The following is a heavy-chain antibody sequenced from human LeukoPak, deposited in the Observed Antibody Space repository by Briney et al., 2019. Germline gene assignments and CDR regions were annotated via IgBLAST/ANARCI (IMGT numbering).Heavy chain of an antibody. CDR1: GFTFSSYG. J-gene: IGHJ2*01. Sequence: GGSLRLSCAASGFTFSSYGMHWVRQAPGKGLEWVAFIRYDGSNKYYADSVKGRFTISRDNSKNTLYLQMNSLRAEDTAVYYCARDRNRRLTGYYKGDWYFDLWGRGTLVTVSS. D-gene: IGHD3-9*01. V-gene: IGHV3-30*02. CDR2: IRYDGSNK. CDR3: ARDRNRRLTGYYKGDWYFDL.